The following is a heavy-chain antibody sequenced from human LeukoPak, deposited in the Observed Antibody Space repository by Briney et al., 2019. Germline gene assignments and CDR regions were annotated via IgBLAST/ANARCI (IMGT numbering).Heavy chain of an antibody. D-gene: IGHD3-22*01. CDR3: AKFYYYDSSGYSGFDY. CDR1: GFTFSSYS. V-gene: IGHV3-23*01. CDR2: ISGSGGST. J-gene: IGHJ4*02. Sequence: GGSLRLSCAASGFTFSSYSMNWVRQAPGKGLEWVSAISGSGGSTYYADSVKGRFTISRDNSKNTLYLQMNSLRAGDTAVYYCAKFYYYDSSGYSGFDYWGQGTLVTVSS.